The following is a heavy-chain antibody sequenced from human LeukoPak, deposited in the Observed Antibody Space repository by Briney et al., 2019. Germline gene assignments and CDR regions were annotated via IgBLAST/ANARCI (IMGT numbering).Heavy chain of an antibody. CDR3: ARDLRSGDGYNFGLDYYYYMDV. Sequence: SETLSLTCTVSGGSISSGGYYWSWIRQHPGKGLEWIGYIYYSGSTYYNPSLKSRVTISVDTSKNQFSLKLSSVTAADTAVYYCARDLRSGDGYNFGLDYYYYMDVWGKGTTVTVSS. CDR1: GGSISSGGYY. V-gene: IGHV4-31*03. D-gene: IGHD5-24*01. J-gene: IGHJ6*03. CDR2: IYYSGST.